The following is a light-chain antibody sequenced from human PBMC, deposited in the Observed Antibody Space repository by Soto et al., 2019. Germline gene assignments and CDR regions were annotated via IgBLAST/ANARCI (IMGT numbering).Light chain of an antibody. Sequence: DIQMTQSPSTLSASVGDRVTITCRASQSISKRLAWYQQKAGKAPKLLIYKASTLESGVPSRFSGSGTGTEFTLTISSLQPDDFATYYCQQYDSYSLLTFGGGTKAEIK. CDR2: KAS. V-gene: IGKV1-5*03. CDR3: QQYDSYSLLT. CDR1: QSISKR. J-gene: IGKJ4*01.